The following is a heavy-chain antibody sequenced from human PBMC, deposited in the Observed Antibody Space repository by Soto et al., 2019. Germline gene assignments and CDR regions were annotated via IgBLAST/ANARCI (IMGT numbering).Heavy chain of an antibody. Sequence: QVQLMQSGAEVKKPGASVRVSCKASGYTFTSYDINWVRQATGQGLEWMGWMSPNSGNTGYAQKFQGRVTMTRNTSISTAYVELSSLRSEDTAVYYCARGTRACSSASCYEFWGQGTLVAVSS. CDR1: GYTFTSYD. D-gene: IGHD2-2*01. J-gene: IGHJ4*02. CDR3: ARGTRACSSASCYEF. CDR2: MSPNSGNT. V-gene: IGHV1-8*01.